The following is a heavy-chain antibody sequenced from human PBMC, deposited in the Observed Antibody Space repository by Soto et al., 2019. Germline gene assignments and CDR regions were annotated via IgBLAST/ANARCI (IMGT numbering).Heavy chain of an antibody. V-gene: IGHV4-59*01. Sequence: PSETLSLTCTVSGRSISSYYWSWIRQPPGKGLEWIGYIYYSGSTNYNPSLKSRVTISVDTSKNQFSLKLSSVTAADTAVYYCARGRGYYGSGSYYVPHYYYMDVWGKGTTVT. CDR1: GRSISSYY. D-gene: IGHD3-10*01. CDR3: ARGRGYYGSGSYYVPHYYYMDV. CDR2: IYYSGST. J-gene: IGHJ6*03.